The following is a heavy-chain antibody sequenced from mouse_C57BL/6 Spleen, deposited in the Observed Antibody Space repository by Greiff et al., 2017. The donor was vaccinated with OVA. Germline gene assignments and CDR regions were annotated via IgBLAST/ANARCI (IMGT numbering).Heavy chain of an antibody. CDR3: ARGDYDGYYFDD. J-gene: IGHJ2*01. CDR1: GYTFTSYW. V-gene: IGHV1-64*01. CDR2: IHPNSGST. Sequence: VQLQQPGAELVKPGASVKLSCKASGYTFTSYWMHWVKQRPGQGLEWIGMIHPNSGSTNYNEKFKSKATLTVDKSSSTAYMQLSSLTSEDSAVYYCARGDYDGYYFDDWGQGTTLTVSS. D-gene: IGHD2-4*01.